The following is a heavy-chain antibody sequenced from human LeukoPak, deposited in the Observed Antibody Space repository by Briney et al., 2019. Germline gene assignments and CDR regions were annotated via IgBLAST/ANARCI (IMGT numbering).Heavy chain of an antibody. J-gene: IGHJ5*02. CDR3: ARVVVVVAAMDWFDP. V-gene: IGHV5-51*01. CDR1: GYSLTSYW. D-gene: IGHD2-15*01. CDR2: IYPGDSDT. Sequence: GESLKISCKGSGYSLTSYWIGWARQMPGKGLDWMGIIYPGDSDTRYRPSFQGQVTISADKSISPAYLQWSSLKASDTAMYYCARVVVVVAAMDWFDPWGQGTLVTVSS.